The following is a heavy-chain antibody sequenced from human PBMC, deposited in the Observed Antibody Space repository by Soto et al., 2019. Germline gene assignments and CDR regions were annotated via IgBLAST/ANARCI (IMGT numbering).Heavy chain of an antibody. V-gene: IGHV3-21*01. Sequence: GGSLRLSCRASGFTFSDFAMSWVRQAPGKGLEWVSSISSNGNYIYYADSMKGRFTVSRDNAEKSLYLQMNSLRGEDTAVYYCARGTHYYDSIGYSHFFDYWGQGTLVTVSS. CDR3: ARGTHYYDSIGYSHFFDY. J-gene: IGHJ4*02. CDR1: GFTFSDFA. CDR2: ISSNGNYI. D-gene: IGHD3-22*01.